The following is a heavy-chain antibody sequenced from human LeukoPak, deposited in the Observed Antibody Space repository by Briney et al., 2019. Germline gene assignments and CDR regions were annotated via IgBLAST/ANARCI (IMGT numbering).Heavy chain of an antibody. CDR1: GYNFANYW. D-gene: IGHD4-17*01. CDR2: IYPGESDI. J-gene: IGHJ4*02. Sequence: GESLKISCKGSGYNFANYWIGWVRQMPGKGLEWMGIIYPGESDIRYSPSFQGQITISADKSINTAYLQWSSLKASDTAMYYCARQVERTTVLAAGYWGQGTLVTVSS. V-gene: IGHV5-51*01. CDR3: ARQVERTTVLAAGY.